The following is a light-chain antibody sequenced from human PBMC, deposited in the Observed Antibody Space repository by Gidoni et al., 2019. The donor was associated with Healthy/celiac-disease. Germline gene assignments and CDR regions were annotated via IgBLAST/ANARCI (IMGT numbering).Light chain of an antibody. CDR2: DAS. CDR1: QSVSSY. J-gene: IGKJ2*01. CDR3: QQRSNWPPRYT. Sequence: EIVLTQSPATLSLSPGERATLSCRASQSVSSYLAWYQQKPGQAPRLLIYDASNRATGIPARFSGSGSGTDFTLTISSLEPEDFAVYYGQQRSNWPPRYTFXQXTKLEIK. V-gene: IGKV3-11*01.